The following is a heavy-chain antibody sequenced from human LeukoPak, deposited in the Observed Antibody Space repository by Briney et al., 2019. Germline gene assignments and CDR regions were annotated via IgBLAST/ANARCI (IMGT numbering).Heavy chain of an antibody. V-gene: IGHV1-8*01. CDR2: MNLESGNT. D-gene: IGHD1-1*01. CDR3: ARGRPTNLNGIY. Sequence: GASVKVSCKASGYTFTSHHINWVRQATGRGFEWMGWMNLESGNTNYAQRFQGRVTMTWDTSINTAYMELSSLRSDDTAVYYCARGRPTNLNGIYWGQGTLVTVSS. CDR1: GYTFTSHH. J-gene: IGHJ4*02.